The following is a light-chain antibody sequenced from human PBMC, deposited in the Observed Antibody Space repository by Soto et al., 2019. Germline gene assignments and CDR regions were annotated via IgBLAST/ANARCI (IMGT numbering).Light chain of an antibody. CDR1: QSVSSTY. CDR3: QQCAGSPQT. V-gene: IGKV3-20*01. CDR2: GAS. J-gene: IGKJ1*01. Sequence: EIVLTQSPGTLSLSPGETATLSCRASQSVSSTYLAWYQQKPGQAPRLLIYGASSRTTGIPDRFSGSGSGTDFALTISRLEPEDFAVYYGQQCAGSPQTFGQGTKVEIK.